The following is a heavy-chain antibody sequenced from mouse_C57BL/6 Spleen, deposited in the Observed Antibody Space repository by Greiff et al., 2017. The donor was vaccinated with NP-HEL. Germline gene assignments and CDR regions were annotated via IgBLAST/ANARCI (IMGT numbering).Heavy chain of an antibody. CDR3: TRHEYDGYAINY. CDR2: IDPETGGT. D-gene: IGHD2-4*01. Sequence: VQLQQSGAELVRPGASVTLSCKASGYTFTDYEMHWVKQTPVHGLEWIGAIDPETGGTAYNQKFKGKAILTADKYSSTAYMELRSLTSEDSAVYYCTRHEYDGYAINYWGQGTSVTVSS. J-gene: IGHJ4*01. CDR1: GYTFTDYE. V-gene: IGHV1-15*01.